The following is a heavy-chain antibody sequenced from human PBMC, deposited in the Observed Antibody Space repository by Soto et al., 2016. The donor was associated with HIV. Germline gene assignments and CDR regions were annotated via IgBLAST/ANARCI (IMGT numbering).Heavy chain of an antibody. Sequence: QVQLMQSGAEVKKPGASVKVSCKASGYTFTGYYMHWVRQAPGQGLEWMGWINPNSGDTNYAQKFQGRVTMTRDTSISTVYMELSGLRSADTAVYYCARKGILTGWSWFDPWGQGTLVTVSS. CDR1: GYTFTGYY. J-gene: IGHJ5*02. D-gene: IGHD3-9*01. V-gene: IGHV1-2*02. CDR2: INPNSGDT. CDR3: ARKGILTGWSWFDP.